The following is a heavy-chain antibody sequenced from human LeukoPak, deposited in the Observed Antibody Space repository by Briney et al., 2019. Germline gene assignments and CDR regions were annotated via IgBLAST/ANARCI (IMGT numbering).Heavy chain of an antibody. Sequence: GSLRLSCAASGFTFIDYDMHWVRQVIGKGLEWVSAIGIRGDTHYSGSVKGRFTISRENAESSLYLQMNSLRAEDTAVYYCARGGIQVSGIDEFDYWGQGTLVIVSS. D-gene: IGHD6-19*01. CDR1: GFTFIDYD. V-gene: IGHV3-13*01. J-gene: IGHJ4*02. CDR3: ARGGIQVSGIDEFDY. CDR2: IGIRGDT.